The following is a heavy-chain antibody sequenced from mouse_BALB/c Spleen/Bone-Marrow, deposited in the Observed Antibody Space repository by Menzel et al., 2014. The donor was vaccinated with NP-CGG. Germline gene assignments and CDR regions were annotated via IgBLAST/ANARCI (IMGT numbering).Heavy chain of an antibody. CDR1: GFNIKDTY. V-gene: IGHV14-3*02. Sequence: EVHLVESGAELVKPGASVKLSCTASGFNIKDTYMRWVKQRPEQGLEWIGRIDPANGNTKYDPKFQGKATITADTSSNAAYLQLSSLASEDTAVYYCAMYYYGSSLFAYWGQGTLVTVCA. CDR2: IDPANGNT. CDR3: AMYYYGSSLFAY. J-gene: IGHJ3*01. D-gene: IGHD1-1*01.